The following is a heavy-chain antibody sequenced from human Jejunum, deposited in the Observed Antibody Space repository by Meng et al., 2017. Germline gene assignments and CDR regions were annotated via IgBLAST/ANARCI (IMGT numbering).Heavy chain of an antibody. Sequence: QVQLQESGPGLVKPSQTLSLTCTVSGGSINTGDYYWSWIRQPPGKGLEWIAYIYYSGSSYSKSSPRSRVIISIDTSKNQFSLILSAVTAADTAVYYCARHPTGGYNYFDYWGQGTLVTVSS. CDR2: IYYSGSS. CDR1: GGSINTGDYY. D-gene: IGHD2-8*02. J-gene: IGHJ4*02. CDR3: ARHPTGGYNYFDY. V-gene: IGHV4-30-4*01.